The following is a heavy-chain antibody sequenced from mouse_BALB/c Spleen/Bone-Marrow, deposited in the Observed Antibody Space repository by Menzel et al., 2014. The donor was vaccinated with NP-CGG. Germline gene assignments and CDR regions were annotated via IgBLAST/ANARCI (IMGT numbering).Heavy chain of an antibody. Sequence: VQLQQSGAELVKPGASVKLSCTASGFNIKDAYMHWAKQRPAQGLEWIGRIAPANGNTEYDPKFLDKATITADTSSNTAYLQLSSLTSEDTAVYYCARSPGEVNYWGQGTLVTVSA. CDR1: GFNIKDAY. V-gene: IGHV14-3*02. J-gene: IGHJ3*01. CDR2: IAPANGNT. CDR3: ARSPGEVNY. D-gene: IGHD1-3*01.